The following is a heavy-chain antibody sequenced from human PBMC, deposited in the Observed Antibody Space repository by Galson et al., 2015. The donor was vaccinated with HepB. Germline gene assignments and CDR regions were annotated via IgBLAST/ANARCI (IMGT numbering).Heavy chain of an antibody. V-gene: IGHV1-69*02. CDR2: IIPILGIA. J-gene: IGHJ2*01. CDR1: GGTFSSYT. CDR3: ARSPYYYDASGYYTSWYFDL. Sequence: SVKVSCKASGGTFSSYTISWVRQAPGQGLEWMGRIIPILGIANYAQKFQGRVTITADKSTSTAYMELSSLRSDDTAVYYCARSPYYYDASGYYTSWYFDLWGRGTLVTVSS. D-gene: IGHD3-22*01.